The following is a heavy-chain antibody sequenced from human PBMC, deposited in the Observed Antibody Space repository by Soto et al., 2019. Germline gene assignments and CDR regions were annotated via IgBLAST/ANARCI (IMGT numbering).Heavy chain of an antibody. V-gene: IGHV3-11*01. D-gene: IGHD1-1*01. CDR1: GFTLSDYY. J-gene: IGHJ4*02. CDR3: ARDYSGSRPFDC. CDR2: ITTSGGTT. Sequence: GSLRLSCAASGFTLSDYYMSWIRQAPGKGLEWVSYITTSGGTTYYADSVKGRFTISRDNAKNSLYLQMNSLRAEDTAVYYCARDYSGSRPFDCWGQGTLVTVSS.